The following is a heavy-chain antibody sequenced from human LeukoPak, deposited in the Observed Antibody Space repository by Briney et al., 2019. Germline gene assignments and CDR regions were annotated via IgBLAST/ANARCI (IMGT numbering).Heavy chain of an antibody. CDR2: ISGSGGST. CDR1: GFTFSSYG. V-gene: IGHV3-23*01. J-gene: IGHJ4*02. D-gene: IGHD6-19*01. CDR3: ASPAREQWLSYFDY. Sequence: PGGSLRLSCAASGFTFSSYGMSWVRQAPGKGLEWVSAISGSGGSTYYADSVKGRFTISRDNSKNTLYLQMNSLRAEDTAVYYCASPAREQWLSYFDYWGQGTLVTVSS.